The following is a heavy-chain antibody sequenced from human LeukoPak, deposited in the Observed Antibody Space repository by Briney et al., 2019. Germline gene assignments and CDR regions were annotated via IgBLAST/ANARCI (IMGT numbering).Heavy chain of an antibody. V-gene: IGHV4-31*03. CDR2: IYYSGST. Sequence: PSQTLSLTCTVSGGSISSGGYYWSWIRQHPGKGLEWIGYIYYSGSTYYNASLKRRVTISVDTSKNQFSLKLSSVTAADTAVYYCARVYCSGGSCSTFDYWGQGTLVTVSS. J-gene: IGHJ4*02. CDR1: GGSISSGGYY. D-gene: IGHD2-15*01. CDR3: ARVYCSGGSCSTFDY.